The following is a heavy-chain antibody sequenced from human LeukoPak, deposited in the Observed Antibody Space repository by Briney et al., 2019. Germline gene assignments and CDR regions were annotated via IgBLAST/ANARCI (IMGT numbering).Heavy chain of an antibody. J-gene: IGHJ4*02. CDR3: ARVAATGFDY. Sequence: GGSLRLSCAASGFTFSSYSTNWVRQAPGKGLEWVSSISSSSSYIYYADSVKGRFTISRDNAKNSLYLQMNSLRAEDTAVYYCARVAATGFDYWGQGTLVTVSS. CDR2: ISSSSSYI. D-gene: IGHD4-11*01. CDR1: GFTFSSYS. V-gene: IGHV3-21*01.